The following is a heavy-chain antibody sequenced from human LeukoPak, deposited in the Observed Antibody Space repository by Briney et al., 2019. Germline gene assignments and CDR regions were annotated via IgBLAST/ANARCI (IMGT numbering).Heavy chain of an antibody. Sequence: GGSLRLSCTASGFTFGDYAMSWVRQAPGKGLEWVGFIRSKAYGGTTEYAASVKGRFTISRDDSKSIAYLQMNSLKTEDTDVYYCTRVSSSNDSGENWFDPWGQGTLVTVSS. J-gene: IGHJ5*02. V-gene: IGHV3-49*04. CDR2: IRSKAYGGTT. D-gene: IGHD4-17*01. CDR3: TRVSSSNDSGENWFDP. CDR1: GFTFGDYA.